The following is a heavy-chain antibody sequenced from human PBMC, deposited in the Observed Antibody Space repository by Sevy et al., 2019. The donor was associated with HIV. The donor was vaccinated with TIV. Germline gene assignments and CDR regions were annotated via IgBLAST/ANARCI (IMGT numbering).Heavy chain of an antibody. J-gene: IGHJ4*02. Sequence: ASVKVSCKVSGYTLSEFSMHWVRQAPGQGLEWMGIINPSGGSTSYAQKFQGRVTMTRDTSTSTVYMELSSLRSEDTAVYYCARGGSSGWTYFDYWGQGTLVTVSS. CDR1: GYTLSEFS. CDR3: ARGGSSGWTYFDY. D-gene: IGHD6-19*01. CDR2: INPSGGST. V-gene: IGHV1-46*01.